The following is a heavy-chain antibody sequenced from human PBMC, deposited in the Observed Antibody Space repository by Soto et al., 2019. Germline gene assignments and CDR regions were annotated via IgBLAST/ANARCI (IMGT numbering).Heavy chain of an antibody. Sequence: GGSLRLSXAASGFTFSTYSMNWVRQAPGKGLEWVSSISSSSSYIYYADSVKGRFTISRDNAKNSLYLQMNSLRAEDTAVYYCARAYSSGWYSWFDPWGQGTLVTVSS. CDR1: GFTFSTYS. CDR3: ARAYSSGWYSWFDP. V-gene: IGHV3-21*04. J-gene: IGHJ5*02. CDR2: ISSSSSYI. D-gene: IGHD6-19*01.